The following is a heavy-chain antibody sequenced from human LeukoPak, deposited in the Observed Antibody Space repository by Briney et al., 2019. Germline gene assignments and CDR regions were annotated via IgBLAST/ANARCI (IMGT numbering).Heavy chain of an antibody. Sequence: GGSLRLSCAASGFTFRSYNMNWVRQAPGKGLEWVSYISSGGTTKYYADSVTGRFTISRDNAKNSLFLQMNSLRDEDTAVYYCARGVGDSSGYYGYWFDPWGQGTLVTVSS. J-gene: IGHJ5*02. D-gene: IGHD3-22*01. CDR1: GFTFRSYN. CDR2: ISSGGTTK. V-gene: IGHV3-48*02. CDR3: ARGVGDSSGYYGYWFDP.